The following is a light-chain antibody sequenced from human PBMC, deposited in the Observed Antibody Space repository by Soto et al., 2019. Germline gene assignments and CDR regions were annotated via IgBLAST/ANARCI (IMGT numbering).Light chain of an antibody. CDR1: QSVSGW. V-gene: IGKV1-5*01. CDR2: DAS. J-gene: IGKJ1*01. Sequence: DIQITQSPSTLSESVVDTVTVTFLTSQSVSGWLAWYQQKPGEAPKLLIYDASALPRGVPSRFSGSGSGTKFTLTIASLQPDDFATYYCQQYETFSGKCGPGTKGEIK. CDR3: QQYETFSGK.